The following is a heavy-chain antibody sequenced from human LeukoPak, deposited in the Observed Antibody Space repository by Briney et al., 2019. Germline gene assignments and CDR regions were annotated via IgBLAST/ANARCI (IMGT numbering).Heavy chain of an antibody. CDR1: GYTFTGYY. D-gene: IGHD6-13*01. V-gene: IGHV1-2*02. CDR3: ARVSPGIAAAAPRDWFDP. CDR2: INPNSGGT. Sequence: ASVKVSCKASGYTFTGYYMHWVRQAPGQGLECMGWINPNSGGTNYAQKFQGRVTMTRDTSISTAYMELSRLRSDDTAVYYCARVSPGIAAAAPRDWFDPWGQGTLVTVSS. J-gene: IGHJ5*02.